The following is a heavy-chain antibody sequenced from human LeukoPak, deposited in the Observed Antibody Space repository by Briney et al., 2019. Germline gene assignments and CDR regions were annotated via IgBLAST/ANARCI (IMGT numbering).Heavy chain of an antibody. V-gene: IGHV4-39*01. D-gene: IGHD5-18*01. CDR3: ARQGRGYSYGKEDAFDI. CDR1: GGSISSSSYY. CDR2: IYYSGST. Sequence: SETLSLTCTVSGGSISSSSYYWGWIRQPPGKGLEWIGSIYYSGSTYYNPSLKSRVTISVDTSKNQFSLKLSSVTAADTAVYYCARQGRGYSYGKEDAFDIWGQGTMVTVSS. J-gene: IGHJ3*02.